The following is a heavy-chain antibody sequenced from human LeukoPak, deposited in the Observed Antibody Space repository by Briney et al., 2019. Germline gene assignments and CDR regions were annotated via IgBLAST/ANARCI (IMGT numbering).Heavy chain of an antibody. J-gene: IGHJ5*02. CDR1: GFTFSSYS. V-gene: IGHV3-21*01. D-gene: IGHD3-3*01. CDR2: ISSSSSYI. Sequence: GGSLRLSCAASGFTFSSYSMNWVRQAPGKGLEWVSSISSSSSYIYYADSVKGRFTISRDNAKNSLYLQKNSLRAEDTAVYYCARLGYSRRYYDFWSGYSGWFDPWGQGTLVTVSS. CDR3: ARLGYSRRYYDFWSGYSGWFDP.